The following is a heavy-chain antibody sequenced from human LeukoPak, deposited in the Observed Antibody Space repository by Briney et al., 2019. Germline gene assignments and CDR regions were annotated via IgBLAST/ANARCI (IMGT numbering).Heavy chain of an antibody. CDR3: VRIYYGPDY. Sequence: ASVKVSCKASGYIFTAHYIHWVRPAPGKGLEWMGWINPNNGVTNYAQKFQGRVTMTRDTSITTAYMELSSLRSGDTAVYYCVRIYYGPDYWGQGTLVTVSS. CDR2: INPNNGVT. D-gene: IGHD4-17*01. V-gene: IGHV1-2*02. CDR1: GYIFTAHY. J-gene: IGHJ4*02.